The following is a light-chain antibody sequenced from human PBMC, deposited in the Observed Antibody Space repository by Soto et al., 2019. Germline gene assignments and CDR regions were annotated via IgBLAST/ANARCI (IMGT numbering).Light chain of an antibody. CDR3: RSPGSNSYV. J-gene: IGLJ1*01. CDR1: STDLGSFNL. V-gene: IGLV2-14*02. CDR2: EGN. Sequence: QSVLIQPASVSGSPGQSITVSCTGSSTDLGSFNLVSWYQQHPGKAPKLIFYEGNRRPAGVSPRFSASKSGNTAYLTISGLQAEDEADYYCRSPGSNSYVFGTGTKVTVL.